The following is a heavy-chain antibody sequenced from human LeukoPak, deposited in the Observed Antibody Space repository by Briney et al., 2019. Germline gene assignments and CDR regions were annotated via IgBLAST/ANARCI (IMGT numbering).Heavy chain of an antibody. CDR1: GGSFSGYY. J-gene: IGHJ5*02. Sequence: SETLSLTCAVYGGSFSGYYWSWIRQPPGKGLEWIGEINYSGSTSYNPSLKSRVTISVDTSKNQFSLKLSSVTAADTAVYYCARVFGIVGATWFDPWGQGTLVIVSS. D-gene: IGHD1-26*01. V-gene: IGHV4-34*01. CDR2: INYSGST. CDR3: ARVFGIVGATWFDP.